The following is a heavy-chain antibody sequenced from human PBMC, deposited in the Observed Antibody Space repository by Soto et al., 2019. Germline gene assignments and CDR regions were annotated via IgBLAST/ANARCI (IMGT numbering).Heavy chain of an antibody. CDR3: ARGTFTMIVVVPTPMDY. Sequence: ASVKVSWKASGYTFTSYAMHWVRQAPGQRLEWMGWINAGNGNTKYSQKFQGRVTITRDTSASTAYMELSSLRSEDTAVYYCARGTFTMIVVVPTPMDYWGQGTLVTVSS. CDR1: GYTFTSYA. D-gene: IGHD3-22*01. J-gene: IGHJ4*02. V-gene: IGHV1-3*01. CDR2: INAGNGNT.